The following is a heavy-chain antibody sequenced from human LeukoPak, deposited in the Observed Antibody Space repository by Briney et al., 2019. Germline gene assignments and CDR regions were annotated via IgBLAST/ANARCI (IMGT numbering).Heavy chain of an antibody. CDR2: IWYDGSNK. Sequence: GGSLRLSCAASGFTFSSYGMHWVRQAPGKGLEWVAVIWYDGSNKYYADSVKGRFTISRDNSKNTLYLQMNSLRAEDTAVYYCARDYGFGQGYYYYYYYGMDVWSQGTTVTVSS. V-gene: IGHV3-33*01. CDR3: ARDYGFGQGYYYYYYYGMDV. D-gene: IGHD3-22*01. CDR1: GFTFSSYG. J-gene: IGHJ6*02.